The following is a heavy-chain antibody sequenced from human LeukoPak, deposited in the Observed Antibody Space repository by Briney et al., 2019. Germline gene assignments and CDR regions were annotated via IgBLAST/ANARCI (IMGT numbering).Heavy chain of an antibody. V-gene: IGHV3-7*01. Sequence: PGGSLRLSCVASGFTFSSRDWMTWVRQAPGKGLEWVANIKQDGSEKYYVDSVKGRFTISRDNAKNSLYLHMNSLRVEDTAVYYCARDRFKAYGDTELGYWGQGILVTVSS. CDR1: GFTFSSRDW. D-gene: IGHD2-21*02. CDR2: IKQDGSEK. CDR3: ARDRFKAYGDTELGY. J-gene: IGHJ4*02.